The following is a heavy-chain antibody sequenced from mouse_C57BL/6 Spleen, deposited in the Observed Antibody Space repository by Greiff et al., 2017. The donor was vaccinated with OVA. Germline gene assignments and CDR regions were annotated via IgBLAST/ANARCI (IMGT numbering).Heavy chain of an antibody. CDR3: ARSRGLGRGSGAMDY. V-gene: IGHV1-80*01. D-gene: IGHD4-1*01. J-gene: IGHJ4*01. CDR2: IYPGDGDT. CDR1: GYAFSSYW. Sequence: VQLQQSGAELVKPGASVKISCKASGYAFSSYWMNWVKQRPGKGLEWIGQIYPGDGDTNYNGKFKGKATLTADKSSSTAYMQLSSLTSEDSAVYFCARSRGLGRGSGAMDYWGQGTSVTVSS.